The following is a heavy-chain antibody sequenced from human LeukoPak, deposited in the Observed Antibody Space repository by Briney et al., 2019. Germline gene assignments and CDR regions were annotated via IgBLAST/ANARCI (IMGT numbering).Heavy chain of an antibody. CDR2: ITGSSKSI. D-gene: IGHD1-20*01. CDR1: GFTFSSHD. Sequence: PGGSLRLSCATSGFTFSSHDMNWVRQAPGKGLEWVSSITGSSKSIDYADSVKGRFAISRDNAKNSLFLQMNSLRAEDTAVYYCARGEYNWNDLHFWGQGTLVTVSS. CDR3: ARGEYNWNDLHF. J-gene: IGHJ4*02. V-gene: IGHV3-21*01.